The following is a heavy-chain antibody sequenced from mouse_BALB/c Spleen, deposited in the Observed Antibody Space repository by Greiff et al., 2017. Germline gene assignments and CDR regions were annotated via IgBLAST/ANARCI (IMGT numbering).Heavy chain of an antibody. V-gene: IGHV1-9*01. CDR3: ARNGKLLRRAMDY. D-gene: IGHD1-1*01. J-gene: IGHJ4*01. CDR1: GYTFSSYW. Sequence: QVQLQQSGAELMKPGASVKISCKATGYTFSSYWIEWVKQRPGHGLEWIGEILPGSGSTNYNEKFKGKATFTADTSSNTAYMQLSSLTSEDSAVYYCARNGKLLRRAMDYWGQGTSVTVSS. CDR2: ILPGSGST.